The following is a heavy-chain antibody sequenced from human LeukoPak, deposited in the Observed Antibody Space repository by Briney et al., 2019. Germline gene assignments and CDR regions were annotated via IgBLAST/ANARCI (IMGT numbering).Heavy chain of an antibody. CDR1: GGTFSSYA. CDR3: ARDSNARDGYNYDAFDI. J-gene: IGHJ3*02. D-gene: IGHD5-24*01. V-gene: IGHV1-69*06. Sequence: SVKVSCKASGGTFSSYAIGWVRQAPGQGLEWMGGIIPIFGTANYAQKFQGRVTITADKSTSTAYMELSGLRSEDTAVYYCARDSNARDGYNYDAFDIWGQGTMVTVSS. CDR2: IIPIFGTA.